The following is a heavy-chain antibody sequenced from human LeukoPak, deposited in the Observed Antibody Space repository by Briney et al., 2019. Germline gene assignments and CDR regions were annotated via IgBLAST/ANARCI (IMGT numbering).Heavy chain of an antibody. Sequence: SETLSLTCAVYGGSISSYYWSWIRQPPGKGLEWIGYIYYSGSTTYNPSLKSRVTISVDTSKNQFSLKLSSVTAADTAVYYCARHQRGNSDAFNIWGQGTMVTVSS. CDR1: GGSISSYY. J-gene: IGHJ3*02. V-gene: IGHV4-59*01. CDR3: ARHQRGNSDAFNI. D-gene: IGHD4-23*01. CDR2: IYYSGST.